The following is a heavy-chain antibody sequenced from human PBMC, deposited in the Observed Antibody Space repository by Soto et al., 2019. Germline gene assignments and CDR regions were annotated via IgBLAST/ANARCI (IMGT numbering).Heavy chain of an antibody. Sequence: SETLSLTCAVSGYSISSGYYRGWIRQPPGKGLEWIGSIYHSGSTYYNPSLKSRVTISVDTSKNQFSLKLSSVTAADTAVYYCARGEYSSSPYNWFDPWGQGTLVTVSS. D-gene: IGHD6-13*01. J-gene: IGHJ5*02. V-gene: IGHV4-38-2*01. CDR1: GYSISSGYY. CDR2: IYHSGST. CDR3: ARGEYSSSPYNWFDP.